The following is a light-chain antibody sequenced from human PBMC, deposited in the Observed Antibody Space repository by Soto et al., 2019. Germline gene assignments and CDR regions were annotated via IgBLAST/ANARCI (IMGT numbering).Light chain of an antibody. Sequence: DIQMTQSPSAVSASIGDRVTITCRASQVISNFLAWFQQKPGKVPKRLIYIASSLQSGVPSRFSGSGSGTEFTLTISSLQPEDFATYYCLQHNTFPWTFGQGTKVDI. CDR3: LQHNTFPWT. CDR1: QVISNF. J-gene: IGKJ1*01. V-gene: IGKV1-17*03. CDR2: IAS.